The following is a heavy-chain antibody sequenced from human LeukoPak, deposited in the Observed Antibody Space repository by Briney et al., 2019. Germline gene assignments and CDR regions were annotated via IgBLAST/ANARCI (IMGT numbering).Heavy chain of an antibody. Sequence: ASVNVSCKASVYTFTSYGISGVRQAAGQGLEGMGWISAYSSNASYAQKPQGRVTMTTDPSTSTAYMELRSLRSDATAVYYCARLLAAAYNWFDPWGQGTLVTVSS. CDR1: VYTFTSYG. CDR3: ARLLAAAYNWFDP. D-gene: IGHD6-13*01. V-gene: IGHV1-18*01. J-gene: IGHJ5*02. CDR2: ISAYSSNA.